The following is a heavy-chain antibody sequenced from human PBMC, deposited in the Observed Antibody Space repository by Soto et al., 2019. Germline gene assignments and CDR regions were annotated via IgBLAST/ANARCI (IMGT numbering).Heavy chain of an antibody. J-gene: IGHJ6*02. CDR3: ARDIVVVPAAMSGRYYYYGMDV. CDR1: GFTFSSYS. Sequence: VGSLRLSCAASGFTFSSYSMNWVRQAPGKGLEWVSSISSSSYIYYADSVKGRFTISRDNAKNSLYLQMNSLRAEDTAVYYCARDIVVVPAAMSGRYYYYGMDVWGQGTTVTVSS. CDR2: ISSSSYI. D-gene: IGHD2-2*01. V-gene: IGHV3-21*01.